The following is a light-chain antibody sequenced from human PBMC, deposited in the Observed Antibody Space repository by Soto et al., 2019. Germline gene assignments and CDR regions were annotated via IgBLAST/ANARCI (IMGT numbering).Light chain of an antibody. CDR1: SSDVVGYNY. V-gene: IGLV2-14*03. Sequence: QSVLTQPASVSGSPGQSITISCTGTSSDVVGYNYVSWYQHHPSKAPKLIIYDVSNRPSGVSNRFSGSKSGNTASLTISGLQPEDEADYYCSSYTTSNTRQIVFGTGTRSPS. J-gene: IGLJ1*01. CDR2: DVS. CDR3: SSYTTSNTRQIV.